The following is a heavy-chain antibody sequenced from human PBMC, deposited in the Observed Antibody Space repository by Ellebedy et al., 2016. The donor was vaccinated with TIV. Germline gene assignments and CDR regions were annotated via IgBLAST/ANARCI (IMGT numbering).Heavy chain of an antibody. D-gene: IGHD6-6*01. CDR1: GFTFSTYW. CDR2: IKEDGSEK. CDR3: ARDLVFSL. J-gene: IGHJ4*02. V-gene: IGHV3-7*01. Sequence: GESLKISCAASGFTFSTYWMTWVRQAPGKGLEWVANIKEDGSEKYYVDSVKGRFTISRDNAKNSLYLQMNSLRAEDTAVYYCARDLVFSLWGQGTLVTVSS.